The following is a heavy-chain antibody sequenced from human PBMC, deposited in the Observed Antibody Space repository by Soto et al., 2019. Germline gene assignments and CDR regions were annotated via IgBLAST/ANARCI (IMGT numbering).Heavy chain of an antibody. CDR3: ARDNQDYYDFWSGYTPYWFDP. V-gene: IGHV3-33*01. Sequence: GGSLRLSCAASGFTFSSYGMHWVRQAPGKGLEWVAVIWYDGSNKYYADSVKGRFTISRDNSKNTLYLQMNSLRAEDTAVYYCARDNQDYYDFWSGYTPYWFDPWGQGTLVTVSS. CDR2: IWYDGSNK. CDR1: GFTFSSYG. J-gene: IGHJ5*02. D-gene: IGHD3-3*01.